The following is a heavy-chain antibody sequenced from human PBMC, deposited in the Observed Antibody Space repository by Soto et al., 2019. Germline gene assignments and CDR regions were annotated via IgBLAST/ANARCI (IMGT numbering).Heavy chain of an antibody. CDR3: AMVDVYVTPSPQDV. J-gene: IGHJ6*02. CDR1: GYRFTSYG. CDR2: INAYNGNT. Sequence: GTSVKVSCEASGYRFTSYGSGWVRQAPGQGLEWMGWINAYNGNTNYAQNLQGRVTLTTDTSTSTAYMELRSLRSNDTAVYYCAMVDVYVTPSPQDVWGQGTTVTVSS. D-gene: IGHD3-16*01. V-gene: IGHV1-18*01.